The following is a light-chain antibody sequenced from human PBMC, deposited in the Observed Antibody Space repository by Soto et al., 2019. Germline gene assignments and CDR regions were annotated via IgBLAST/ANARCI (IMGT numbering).Light chain of an antibody. CDR3: RQSYSTPWT. J-gene: IGKJ1*01. CDR2: AAS. CDR1: QSISSY. V-gene: IGKV1-39*01. Sequence: DIQMTQSPSSLSASVGDRVTITCRASQSISSYLNWYQQKPGKAPKLLSYAASSLQSGVPSRFSGSGSGTDFTLTICSLQPEDFSTYYCRQSYSTPWTFGQGTKVEIK.